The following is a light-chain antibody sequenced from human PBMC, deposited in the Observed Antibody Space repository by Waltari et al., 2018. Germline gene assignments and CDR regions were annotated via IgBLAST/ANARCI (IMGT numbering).Light chain of an antibody. CDR2: ANY. V-gene: IGLV1-44*01. Sequence: QSVLPQPPSTSGPPGQRVTISCSGSTSNIGTNTVTWYQLLPGTAPKTVIFANYHRPSGVPDRFSASKSGTSASLVISGLQSEDEADYFCATWDDSLSGRVFGGGTKVTVL. CDR3: ATWDDSLSGRV. J-gene: IGLJ2*01. CDR1: TSNIGTNT.